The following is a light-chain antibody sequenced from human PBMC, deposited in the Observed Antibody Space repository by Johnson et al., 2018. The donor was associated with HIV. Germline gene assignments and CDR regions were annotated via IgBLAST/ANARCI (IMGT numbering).Light chain of an antibody. CDR2: END. CDR3: GTWDNSLSIGYV. Sequence: QPVLTQPPSVSAAPGQTVTISCSGSSSNVGSSFVSWYRQVPGTAPKLLIFENDKRPSGIPDRFSGSKSGTSATLGITGLQAGDEADYYCGTWDNSLSIGYVFGTGTKVTVL. V-gene: IGLV1-51*02. J-gene: IGLJ1*01. CDR1: SSNVGSSF.